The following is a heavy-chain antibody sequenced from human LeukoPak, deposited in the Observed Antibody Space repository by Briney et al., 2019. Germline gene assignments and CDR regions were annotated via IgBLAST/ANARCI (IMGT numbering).Heavy chain of an antibody. Sequence: GGSLRLSCAASGFTFSSYAMSWVRQAPGKGLEWVSVIYSGGSTYYADSVKGRFTISRDNSKNTLYLQMNSLRAEDTAVYYCARDAPYSGSYSAFDYWGQGTLVTVSS. V-gene: IGHV3-66*01. CDR1: GFTFSSYA. D-gene: IGHD1-26*01. CDR3: ARDAPYSGSYSAFDY. CDR2: IYSGGST. J-gene: IGHJ4*02.